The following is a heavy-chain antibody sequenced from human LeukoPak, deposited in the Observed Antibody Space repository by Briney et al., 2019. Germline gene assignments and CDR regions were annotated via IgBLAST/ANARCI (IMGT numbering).Heavy chain of an antibody. D-gene: IGHD1-26*01. CDR3: ARGERSRALGY. Sequence: PSETLSLTCAVYGGSFSGYYWSWIRQPPGKGLEWIGEINHSGSTNSNPSLKSRVTISVDTSKNQFSLKLSSVTAADTAVYYCARGERSRALGYWGQGTLVTVSS. CDR1: GGSFSGYY. CDR2: INHSGST. V-gene: IGHV4-34*01. J-gene: IGHJ4*02.